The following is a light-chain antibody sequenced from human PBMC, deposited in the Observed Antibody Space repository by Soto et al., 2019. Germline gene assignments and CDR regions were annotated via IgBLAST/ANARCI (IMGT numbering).Light chain of an antibody. CDR3: SSYTSSSTQV. J-gene: IGLJ2*01. Sequence: QSALTQPASVSGSPGQSITISCTGTSSDVGSYNYVSWYQQHPGKAPKLMIYEVSNRPSGVSNRFSGSKSGNTASLTISGLQAEDEADYYCSSYTSSSTQVFGGGTKLTV. V-gene: IGLV2-14*01. CDR1: SSDVGSYNY. CDR2: EVS.